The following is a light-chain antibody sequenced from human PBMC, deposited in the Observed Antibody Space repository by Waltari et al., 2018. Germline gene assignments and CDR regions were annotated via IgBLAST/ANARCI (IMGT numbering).Light chain of an antibody. CDR3: QQRSNWPYT. J-gene: IGKJ2*01. V-gene: IGKV1-5*03. CDR2: MAS. CDR1: QNLDRL. Sequence: TQSPSTLSAFVGDKVTITCRASQNLDRLLAWYQQKPGKAPRLLIYMASNLESGVPSRFSGSGSGTEFTLTINSLQPDDFAVYYCQQRSNWPYTFGQGTKLEIK.